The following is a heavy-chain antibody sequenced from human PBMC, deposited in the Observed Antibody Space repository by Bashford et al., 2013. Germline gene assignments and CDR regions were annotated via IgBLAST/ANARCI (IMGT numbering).Heavy chain of an antibody. V-gene: IGHV3-21*04. J-gene: IGHJ6*02. CDR2: ISSIGHYI. CDR3: ARGGESYFYYNGMDV. CDR1: GFTFSSHT. D-gene: IGHD3-10*01. Sequence: GGSLRLSCAASGFTFSSHTMAWVRQAPGKGLEWVSTISSIGHYIYYADSVKGRFTISRDNAKHSMYLEMNSLRAEDTAVYYCARGGESYFYYNGMDVWGQGTTVTVSS.